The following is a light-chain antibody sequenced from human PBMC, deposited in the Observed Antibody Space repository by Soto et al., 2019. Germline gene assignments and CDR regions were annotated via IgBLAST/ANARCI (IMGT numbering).Light chain of an antibody. Sequence: SYELTQPPSVSVSTRQTASITCSGDKLGDKYACWYQQKPGQSPVLVIYQDSKRPSGIPERFSGSNSGNTATLTISGTQAMDEADYYCQAWDSSTFYVFGTGTKLTVL. CDR1: KLGDKY. V-gene: IGLV3-1*01. CDR3: QAWDSSTFYV. J-gene: IGLJ1*01. CDR2: QDS.